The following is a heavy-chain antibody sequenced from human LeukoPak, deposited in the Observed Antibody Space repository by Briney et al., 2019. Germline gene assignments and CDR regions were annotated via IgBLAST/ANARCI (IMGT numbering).Heavy chain of an antibody. CDR2: IYYSGST. V-gene: IGHV4-39*07. Sequence: PSETLSLTCTVSGGSISSSSYYWGWIRQPPGKGLEWIGSIYYSGSTYYNPSLKSRVTISVDTSKNQFSLKLSSVTAADTAVYYCARDFPYDRKGAFDIWGQGTMVTVSS. D-gene: IGHD3-22*01. J-gene: IGHJ3*02. CDR3: ARDFPYDRKGAFDI. CDR1: GGSISSSSYY.